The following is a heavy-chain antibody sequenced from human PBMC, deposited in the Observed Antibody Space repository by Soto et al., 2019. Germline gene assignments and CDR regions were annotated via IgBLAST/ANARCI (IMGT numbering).Heavy chain of an antibody. V-gene: IGHV4-59*07. CDR2: IYHTGST. Sequence: SDTLSLTCSVSAGSLSNYYWTWIRQSPGKGLEWIGEIYHTGSTKYNPSLKSRVAISVDMSKNQFSLTLNSVTPADTAVYYCARGGPGSGLYFLYYFDLWGQGTLVTVSS. D-gene: IGHD6-19*01. CDR3: ARGGPGSGLYFLYYFDL. J-gene: IGHJ4*02. CDR1: AGSLSNYY.